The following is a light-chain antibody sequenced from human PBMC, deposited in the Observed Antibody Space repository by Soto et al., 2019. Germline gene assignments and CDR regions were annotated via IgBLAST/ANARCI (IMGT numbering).Light chain of an antibody. V-gene: IGKV1-5*01. CDR1: QSIYRW. J-gene: IGKJ1*01. Sequence: DIPMTQSPSTLSASVGDRVTLTCRASQSIYRWLAWYQQKPGKAPKLLIYDVSSLESGVPSGFSGSGSGTEFTLTISSLQPDDSATYYCQQYKSYPWTFGQGTKVEIK. CDR3: QQYKSYPWT. CDR2: DVS.